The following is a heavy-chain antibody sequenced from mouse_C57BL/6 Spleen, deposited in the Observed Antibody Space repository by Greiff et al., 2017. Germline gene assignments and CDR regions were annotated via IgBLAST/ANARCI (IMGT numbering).Heavy chain of an antibody. D-gene: IGHD2-13*01. CDR2: IYPGDGDT. Sequence: VQRVESGPELVKPGASVKISCKASGYAFSSSWMNWVQQRPGKGLEWIGRIYPGDGDTNYNGKFKGKATLTADKSSNTAYMQLSSLTSEDSAVYFCSGEGVTGYDSMDYWGQGTSVTVSA. CDR1: GYAFSSSW. V-gene: IGHV1-82*01. CDR3: SGEGVTGYDSMDY. J-gene: IGHJ4*01.